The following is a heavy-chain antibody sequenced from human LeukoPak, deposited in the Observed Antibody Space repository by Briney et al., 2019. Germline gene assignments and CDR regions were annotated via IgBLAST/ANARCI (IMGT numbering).Heavy chain of an antibody. CDR1: GYTITDYY. D-gene: IGHD4-23*01. CDR2: LNPNTLVT. J-gene: IGHJ6*02. CDR3: ARKDGGRDGMDV. V-gene: IGHV1-2*02. Sequence: ASVKVSCRASGYTITDYYMHWVRQAPGQGLEWMGWLNPNTLVTIYAQHFQGRVSMTWDTSISTGYMDLHSLTSDDTAVYYCARKDGGRDGMDVWGQGTTVTVSS.